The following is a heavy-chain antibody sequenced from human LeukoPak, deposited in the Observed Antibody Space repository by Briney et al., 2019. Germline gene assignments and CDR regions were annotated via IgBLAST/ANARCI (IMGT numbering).Heavy chain of an antibody. CDR3: ARDLGAYYDSSGYIY. Sequence: GGSLRLSCAASGFTFGDYTMNWVRQAPGKGLEWVSYISSSSSTIYYANSVKGRFTISRDNAKNSLYLQMNSLRAEDTAVYYCARDLGAYYDSSGYIYWGQGTLVTVSS. V-gene: IGHV3-48*01. CDR2: ISSSSSTI. CDR1: GFTFGDYT. J-gene: IGHJ4*02. D-gene: IGHD3-22*01.